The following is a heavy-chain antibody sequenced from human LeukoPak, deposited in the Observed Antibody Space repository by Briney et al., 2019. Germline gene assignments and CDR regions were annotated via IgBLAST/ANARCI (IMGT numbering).Heavy chain of an antibody. D-gene: IGHD1-26*01. V-gene: IGHV4-39*01. Sequence: SETLSLTCTVSGVSISSSSYYWGWIRQPPGKVLDWSGSIDYSGSTYYNPSLNSRVTISVDTSKKQFSLKLSSATAAATAVYYCARQQSGSYLVDFDYWGQGTLDTVPS. CDR3: ARQQSGSYLVDFDY. CDR1: GVSISSSSYY. CDR2: IDYSGST. J-gene: IGHJ4*02.